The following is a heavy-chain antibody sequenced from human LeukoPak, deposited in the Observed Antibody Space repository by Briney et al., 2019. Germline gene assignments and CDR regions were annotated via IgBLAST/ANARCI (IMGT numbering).Heavy chain of an antibody. CDR1: GFSFNTYI. V-gene: IGHV3-48*01. CDR3: ARSRYDSYGYFFCDY. D-gene: IGHD5-18*01. Sequence: GGSLRLSCTASGFSFNTYIMNWVRQAPGKGLEWISYINSGSSITQYADSVTGRFTISRDNARNSLYLQMNSLRAKDTAVYFCARSRYDSYGYFFCDYWGQGTLVTVSS. J-gene: IGHJ4*02. CDR2: INSGSSIT.